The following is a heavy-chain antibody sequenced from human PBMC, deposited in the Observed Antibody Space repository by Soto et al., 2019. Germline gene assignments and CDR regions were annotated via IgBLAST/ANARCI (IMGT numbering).Heavy chain of an antibody. V-gene: IGHV1-69*02. Sequence: QVQVVQSGAEVKKPESSVKVSCKPSGGTFNTYTVNWVRLAPGHGLEGMGRFIPILDMANYAQKFQDRVTITADRSTFTADMELNSLTSDDTAVYYCAITYCRDNSCPRDFDFWGPGTRVTVSS. J-gene: IGHJ4*02. CDR3: AITYCRDNSCPRDFDF. CDR1: GGTFNTYT. D-gene: IGHD2-21*01. CDR2: FIPILDMA.